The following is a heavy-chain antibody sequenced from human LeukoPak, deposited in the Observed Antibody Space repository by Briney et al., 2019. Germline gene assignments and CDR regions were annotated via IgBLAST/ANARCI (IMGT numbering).Heavy chain of an antibody. CDR1: GYTFSSYA. D-gene: IGHD4-11*01. CDR3: ARWTTTYLDY. Sequence: ASVKVSCKASGYTFSSYAMHWVRQAPGQRLEWMGWINAGNGNTKYSQKFQGRVTITRDTSTTTVYMELSRLTSEDTAVYYCARWTTTYLDYWGQGTLVTVSS. J-gene: IGHJ4*02. CDR2: INAGNGNT. V-gene: IGHV1-3*01.